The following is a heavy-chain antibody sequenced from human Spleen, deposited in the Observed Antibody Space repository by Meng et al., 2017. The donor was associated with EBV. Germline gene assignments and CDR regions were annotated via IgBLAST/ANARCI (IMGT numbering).Heavy chain of an antibody. CDR3: ARSQGLIAPLDF. CDR2: IDTGETA. Sequence: EVRLVESGGGLIQPGGSLRLSCTASGFIFSTNYMSWVRQAPGKGLERVSVIDTGETAYSADSVKGRFSISRDNSKNTLYLQMDSLRDEDTAVYYCARSQGLIAPLDFWGPGTLVTVAS. J-gene: IGHJ4*02. V-gene: IGHV3-53*01. D-gene: IGHD3-16*01. CDR1: GFIFSTNY.